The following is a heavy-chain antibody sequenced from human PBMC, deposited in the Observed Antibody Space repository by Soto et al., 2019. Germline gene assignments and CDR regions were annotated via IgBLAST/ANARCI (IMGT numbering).Heavy chain of an antibody. CDR1: GGSISSYY. V-gene: IGHV4-59*01. CDR3: ARSDGRY. CDR2: IYYSGST. Sequence: SETLSLTXTVAGGSISSYYWSWIRQPPGKGLEWIGYIYYSGSTNYNPSLKSRVTISVDTSKNQFSLKLSSVTAADTAVYYCARSDGRYWGQGTLVTVSS. J-gene: IGHJ4*02.